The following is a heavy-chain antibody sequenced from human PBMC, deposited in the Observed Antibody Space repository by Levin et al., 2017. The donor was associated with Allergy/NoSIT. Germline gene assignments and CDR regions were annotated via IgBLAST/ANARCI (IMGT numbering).Heavy chain of an antibody. V-gene: IGHV4-61*02. CDR3: ARGEGDYGALFVY. D-gene: IGHD4-17*01. CDR1: GGSISSNSYY. CDR2: IYSSGST. Sequence: SETLSLTCTVSGGSISSNSYYWNWIRQPAGKGLEWIGRIYSSGSTNYNPSLKSRVTITVDTSKNQFSLKLNSVTAADTAVYFCARGEGDYGALFVYWGQGALVTASS. J-gene: IGHJ4*02.